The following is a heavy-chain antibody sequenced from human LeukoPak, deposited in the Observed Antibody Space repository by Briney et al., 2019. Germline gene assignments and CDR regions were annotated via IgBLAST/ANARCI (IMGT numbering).Heavy chain of an antibody. Sequence: SETLSLTCTVSGGSNSSGSYYWSWIRQPAGKGLEWIGRIYTSGSTNYNPSLKSRVTISVDTSKNQFSLKLSSVTAADTAVYYCARDNAFWSGIPTFDYWGQGTLVTVSS. V-gene: IGHV4-61*02. CDR3: ARDNAFWSGIPTFDY. CDR1: GGSNSSGSYY. D-gene: IGHD3-3*01. CDR2: IYTSGST. J-gene: IGHJ4*02.